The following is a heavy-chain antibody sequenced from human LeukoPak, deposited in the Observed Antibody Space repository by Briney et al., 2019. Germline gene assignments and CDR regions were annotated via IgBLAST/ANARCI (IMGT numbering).Heavy chain of an antibody. Sequence: PSETLSLTCTVSGGSISSGSYYWGWIRQPPEKGLEWIGSIYYSGSTYYNPSLKSRVTISVDTSKNQFSLKLSSVTAADTAVYYCARDSRGYVPNFDYWGQGTLVTVSS. V-gene: IGHV4-39*07. D-gene: IGHD5-12*01. CDR2: IYYSGST. J-gene: IGHJ4*02. CDR1: GGSISSGSYY. CDR3: ARDSRGYVPNFDY.